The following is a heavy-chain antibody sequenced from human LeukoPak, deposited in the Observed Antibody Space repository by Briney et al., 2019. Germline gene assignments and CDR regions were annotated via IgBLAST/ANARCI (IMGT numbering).Heavy chain of an antibody. CDR1: GFTFSNYS. CDR2: ITGSGSTM. Sequence: GGSLRLSCAASGFTFSNYSINWVRQAPGKGLEWISYITGSGSTMYYADSVKGRFTISRDNARNSLYLQMSSLRDEDTAVYYCARDSGSDYWGQGTLVTVSS. J-gene: IGHJ4*02. D-gene: IGHD3-10*01. V-gene: IGHV3-48*02. CDR3: ARDSGSDY.